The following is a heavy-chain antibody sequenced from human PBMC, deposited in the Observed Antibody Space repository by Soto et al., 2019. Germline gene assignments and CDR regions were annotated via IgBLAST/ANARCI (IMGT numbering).Heavy chain of an antibody. Sequence: PSETLSLTCTASGGSISSYYWSWIRQPPGKGLEWIGYIYYSGSTNYNPSLKSRVTISVDTSKNQFSLKLSSVTAADTAVYYCARGSGGDSSFDYWGQGTLVTVSS. CDR1: GGSISSYY. V-gene: IGHV4-59*01. J-gene: IGHJ4*02. CDR2: IYYSGST. CDR3: ARGSGGDSSFDY. D-gene: IGHD2-21*01.